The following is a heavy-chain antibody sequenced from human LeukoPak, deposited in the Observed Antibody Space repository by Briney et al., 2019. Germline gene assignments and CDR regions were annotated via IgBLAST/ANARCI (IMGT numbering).Heavy chain of an antibody. Sequence: GESPKISCKGSGYSFTSYWIGRVRQMPGKGLEWMGIIYPGDSDTRYSPSFQGQVTISADKSISTAYLQWSSLKASDAAMYYCASRSRLRYFDYGMDVWGQGTTVTVPS. D-gene: IGHD3-9*01. CDR1: GYSFTSYW. J-gene: IGHJ6*02. V-gene: IGHV5-51*01. CDR2: IYPGDSDT. CDR3: ASRSRLRYFDYGMDV.